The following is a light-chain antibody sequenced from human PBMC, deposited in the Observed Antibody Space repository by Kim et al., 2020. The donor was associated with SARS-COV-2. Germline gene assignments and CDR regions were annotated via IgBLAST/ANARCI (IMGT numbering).Light chain of an antibody. V-gene: IGLV1-44*01. J-gene: IGLJ2*01. CDR2: SNN. CDR3: AAWDDSLNGVI. CDR1: NSNIGSNT. Sequence: QSVLTQPPSASGTPGQRVTISCSGSNSNIGSNTVNWYQHLPGTAPKLLIYSNNQRPSGVPDRFSGSKSGTSASLAFNGLQSEDEADYYCAAWDDSLNGVIFGGGTQLTVL.